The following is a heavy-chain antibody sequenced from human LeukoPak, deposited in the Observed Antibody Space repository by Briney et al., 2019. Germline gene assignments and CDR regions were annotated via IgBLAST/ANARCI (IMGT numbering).Heavy chain of an antibody. CDR2: IWYDGSDK. D-gene: IGHD4-17*01. V-gene: IGHV3-33*06. CDR3: AKERTVTTGTYDAFDI. CDR1: GFTFGFHG. J-gene: IGHJ3*02. Sequence: GGSLRLSCAASGFTFGFHGMHWVRQAPGKGLEWVAVIWYDGSDKYYADSAKGRFTISRDNTKSTLYLQMNSLRAEDTAVYYCAKERTVTTGTYDAFDIWGQGTMVTVSS.